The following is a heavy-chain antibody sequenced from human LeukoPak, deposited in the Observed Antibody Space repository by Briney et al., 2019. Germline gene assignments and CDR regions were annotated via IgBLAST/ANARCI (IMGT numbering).Heavy chain of an antibody. Sequence: SVKVSCKASGGTFSSYAISWVRQAPGQGLEWMGGIIPIFGTANYAQKFQGRVTITADESTGTAYMELSSLRSEDTAVYYCARGENTYYYGSGSPIGGSNYYYYMDVWGKGTTVTISS. J-gene: IGHJ6*03. CDR1: GGTFSSYA. CDR2: IIPIFGTA. D-gene: IGHD3-10*01. CDR3: ARGENTYYYGSGSPIGGSNYYYYMDV. V-gene: IGHV1-69*01.